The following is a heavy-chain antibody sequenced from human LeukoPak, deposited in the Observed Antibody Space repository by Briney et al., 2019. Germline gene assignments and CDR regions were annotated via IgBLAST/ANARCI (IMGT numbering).Heavy chain of an antibody. D-gene: IGHD1-26*01. V-gene: IGHV3-33*03. CDR1: GFTFSSYG. CDR3: AKDGGSYYTRYFDY. J-gene: IGHJ4*02. Sequence: GGSLRLSCAASGFTFSSYGMHWVRQAPGKGLEWVAVIWYDGSNKYYADSVKGRFTISRDNAKNSLYLQMNSLRAEDTALYYCAKDGGSYYTRYFDYWGQGTLVTVSS. CDR2: IWYDGSNK.